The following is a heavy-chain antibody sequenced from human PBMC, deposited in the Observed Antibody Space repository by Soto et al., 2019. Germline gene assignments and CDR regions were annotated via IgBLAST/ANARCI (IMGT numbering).Heavy chain of an antibody. Sequence: GASVKVSCKASGFTFSSSAVQWVRQARGQRLEWIGKIVVGSGNTNYAQKFQERVTITRDMSTSTAYMELSSLRSEDTAFYYCAAFAPGPMGFDPWGQGTLVTVSS. CDR3: AAFAPGPMGFDP. J-gene: IGHJ5*02. CDR1: GFTFSSSA. CDR2: IVVGSGNT. V-gene: IGHV1-58*01.